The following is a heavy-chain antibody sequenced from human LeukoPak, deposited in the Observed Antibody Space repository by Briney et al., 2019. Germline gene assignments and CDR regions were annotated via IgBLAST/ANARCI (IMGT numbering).Heavy chain of an antibody. Sequence: ASVKVSCKASGYTFTGYYMHWVRQAPGQGLEWMGWINPNSGGTNYAQKFQGRVTMTRNTSISTAYMELSSLRSEDTAVYYCARGRLLWLGELFGYWGQGTLVTVSS. J-gene: IGHJ4*02. D-gene: IGHD3-10*01. V-gene: IGHV1-2*02. CDR2: INPNSGGT. CDR1: GYTFTGYY. CDR3: ARGRLLWLGELFGY.